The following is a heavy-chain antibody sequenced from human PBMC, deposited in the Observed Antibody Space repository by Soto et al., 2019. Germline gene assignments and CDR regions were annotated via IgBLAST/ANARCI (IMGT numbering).Heavy chain of an antibody. D-gene: IGHD4-17*01. CDR2: IIPIFGTA. J-gene: IGHJ4*02. CDR3: EGGSEMATIVWHRTVTTFDYFDY. V-gene: IGHV1-69*01. Sequence: QVQLVQSGAEVKKPGSSVKVSCKASGGTFSSYAISWVRQAPGQGLEWMGGIIPIFGTANYAQKFQGRVTITADESTSTAYMALRSLRAEAPAVYYCEGGSEMATIVWHRTVTTFDYFDYWGQGTLVTVSS. CDR1: GGTFSSYA.